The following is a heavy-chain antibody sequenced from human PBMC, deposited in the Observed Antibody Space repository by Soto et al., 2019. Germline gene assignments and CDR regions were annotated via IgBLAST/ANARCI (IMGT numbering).Heavy chain of an antibody. V-gene: IGHV1-69*02. CDR3: ARGAVSYYYYGMDV. CDR2: IIPILGIA. CDR1: GGTFSSYT. J-gene: IGHJ6*02. Sequence: QVQLVQSGAEVKKPGSSVKVSCKASGGTFSSYTISWVRQAPGQGLEWMGRIIPILGIANYAQKFQGRVTITADKSTSTAYMELSSLRSEDTAAYYCARGAVSYYYYGMDVWGQGTTVTVSS.